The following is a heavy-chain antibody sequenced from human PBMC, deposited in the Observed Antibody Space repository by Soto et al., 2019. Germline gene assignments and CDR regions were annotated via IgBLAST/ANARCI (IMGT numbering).Heavy chain of an antibody. J-gene: IGHJ6*02. CDR3: ARDSTDWFPYYGIDV. CDR1: GCSIYYYY. CDR2: ISDSGST. Sequence: SXTLSLHCTFSGCSIYYYYWSWIRQPPGKGLEWLGYISDSGSTRYNPSLRSRVTISVDTSKNQFSLKLNSVTAADTAVYYCARDSTDWFPYYGIDVWGQGTTVSVSS. D-gene: IGHD3-9*01. V-gene: IGHV4-59*01.